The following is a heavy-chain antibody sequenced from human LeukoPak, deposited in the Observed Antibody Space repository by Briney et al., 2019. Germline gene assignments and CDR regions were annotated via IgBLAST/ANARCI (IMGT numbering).Heavy chain of an antibody. V-gene: IGHV3-7*01. CDR1: GFTFSNYW. J-gene: IGHJ4*02. CDR2: IKEDGSEK. Sequence: GGSLRLSRVASGFTFSNYWMSWVRQAPGKGLEWVANIKEDGSEKYYVDSVKGRFTISRDNAKNLVYLQMNSLRAEDTAVYYCEAGGSGIDYWGQGTLVTVSS. CDR3: EAGGSGIDY. D-gene: IGHD3-10*01.